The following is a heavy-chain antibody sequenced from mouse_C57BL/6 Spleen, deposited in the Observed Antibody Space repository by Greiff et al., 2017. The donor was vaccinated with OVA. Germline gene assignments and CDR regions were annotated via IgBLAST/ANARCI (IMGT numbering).Heavy chain of an antibody. V-gene: IGHV1-64*01. CDR1: GYTFTSYW. CDR2: IHPNSGST. J-gene: IGHJ1*03. Sequence: QVQLQQPGAELVKPGASVKLSCKASGYTFTSYWMHWVKQRPGQGLEWIGMIHPNSGSTNYNEKFKSKATLTVDKSSSTAYMQLSSLTSEDSAVYYCPRNYGSSYWYFDVWGTGTTVTVSS. CDR3: PRNYGSSYWYFDV. D-gene: IGHD1-1*01.